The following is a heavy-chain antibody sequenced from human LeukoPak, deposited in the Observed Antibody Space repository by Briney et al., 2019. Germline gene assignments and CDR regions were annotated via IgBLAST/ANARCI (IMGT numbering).Heavy chain of an antibody. D-gene: IGHD3-3*01. J-gene: IGHJ6*03. Sequence: PGGSLRLSCAASGFSFSDYYMTWIRQAPGKGLEWLAYISDAGNTLYYADSVKGRFTISRDNSKNTLYLQMNSLRAEDTAVYHCARDHYEFWSGSPIPRTMDVWGMGTTVTVSS. CDR1: GFSFSDYY. CDR3: ARDHYEFWSGSPIPRTMDV. V-gene: IGHV3-11*01. CDR2: ISDAGNTL.